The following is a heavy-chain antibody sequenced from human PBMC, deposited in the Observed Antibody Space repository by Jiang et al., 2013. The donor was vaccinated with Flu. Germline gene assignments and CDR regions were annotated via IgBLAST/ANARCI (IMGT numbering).Heavy chain of an antibody. V-gene: IGHV1-24*01. Sequence: TLTELSMHWVRQAPGKGTLSGWEVFDPEDGETIYAQKFQGRVTMTEDTSTDTAYMELSSLRSEDTAVYYCATVSLGWSIAARHEGYWGQGTLVTVSS. CDR1: TLTELS. J-gene: IGHJ4*02. D-gene: IGHD6-6*01. CDR3: ATVSLGWSIAARHEGY. CDR2: FDPEDGET.